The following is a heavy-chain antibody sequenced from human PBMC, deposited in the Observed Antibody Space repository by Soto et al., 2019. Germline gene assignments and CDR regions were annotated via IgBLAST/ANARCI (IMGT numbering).Heavy chain of an antibody. CDR2: IYYSGST. CDR1: GGSISSYY. Sequence: SETLSLTCTVSGGSISSYYWSWMRQPPGKGLEWIGYIYYSGSTNYNPSLKSRVTISVDTSKNQFSLKLSSVTAADTAVYYCARDLRGYDFWSGHGAFDIWGQGTMVTVSS. V-gene: IGHV4-59*01. CDR3: ARDLRGYDFWSGHGAFDI. J-gene: IGHJ3*02. D-gene: IGHD3-3*01.